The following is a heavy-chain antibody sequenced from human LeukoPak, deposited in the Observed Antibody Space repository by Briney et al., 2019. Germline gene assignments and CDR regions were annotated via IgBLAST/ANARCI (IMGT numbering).Heavy chain of an antibody. Sequence: ASVKVSCKVSGYTLTELSMHWVRQAPGKGLEWMGGFDPEDGETIYAQKFQGRVTMTEDTSTDTAYMELSSLRSEDTAVYYCAKEVSSWYYFDYWGQGTLVTVSS. CDR1: GYTLTELS. D-gene: IGHD6-13*01. CDR2: FDPEDGET. J-gene: IGHJ4*02. V-gene: IGHV1-24*01. CDR3: AKEVSSWYYFDY.